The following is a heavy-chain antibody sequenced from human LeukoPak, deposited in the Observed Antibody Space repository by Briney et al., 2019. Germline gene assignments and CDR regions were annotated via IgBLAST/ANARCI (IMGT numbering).Heavy chain of an antibody. CDR1: GFTFRTCG. CDR2: DGTNT. V-gene: IGHV3-33*01. D-gene: IGHD3/OR15-3a*01. J-gene: IGHJ4*02. CDR3: VTDKDWYFDQ. Sequence: GRSLRLSCAASGFTFRTCGMHWVRQAPGKGLEWVAIDGTNTYYADSVKGRFTISRDNSKNTLYLQMNSLSGEGTAVYYCVTDKDWYFDQWGQGTLVTVSS.